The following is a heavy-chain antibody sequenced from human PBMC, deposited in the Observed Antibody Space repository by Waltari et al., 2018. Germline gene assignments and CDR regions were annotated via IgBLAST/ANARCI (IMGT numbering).Heavy chain of an antibody. Sequence: QLHLQESGPGLVKPSETLFLTCTVSGDSISSSSYYWGWIRQPPGKGPQWIGSLYYSGITYYNPSRASRVSMSVDTSKNQLSLMLSAVTAADTAVYYCARDRIPATFRCWFDSWGPGTLVTVSS. CDR2: LYYSGIT. CDR1: GDSISSSSYY. D-gene: IGHD2-2*01. V-gene: IGHV4-39*07. J-gene: IGHJ5*01. CDR3: ARDRIPATFRCWFDS.